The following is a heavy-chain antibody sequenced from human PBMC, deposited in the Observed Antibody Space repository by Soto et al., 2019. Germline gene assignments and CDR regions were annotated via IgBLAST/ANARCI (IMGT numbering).Heavy chain of an antibody. CDR3: ARGISIVATISDSDWFDP. Sequence: ASVKVSCKASGYTFTSYDINWVRQAPGQGLEWMGRINPSGGSTSYAQKFQGRVTMTRNTSTSTVYMELSSLRSEDTAVYYCARGISIVATISDSDWFDPWGQGTLVTVSS. J-gene: IGHJ5*02. V-gene: IGHV1-46*01. D-gene: IGHD5-12*01. CDR1: GYTFTSYD. CDR2: INPSGGST.